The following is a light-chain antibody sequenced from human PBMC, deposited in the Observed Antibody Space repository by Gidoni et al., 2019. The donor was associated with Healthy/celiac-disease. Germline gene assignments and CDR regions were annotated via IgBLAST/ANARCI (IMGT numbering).Light chain of an antibody. J-gene: IGKJ2*01. CDR3: LQHDNSPYT. CDR1: QGLYDD. CDR2: EAT. Sequence: ESPLTQSPAFMSATTGDKVNIACKASQGLYDDMNWYQQKPGQAALFIIQEATTTLPGIPARFSGSGYGTDFTLTINNIESEDAAYYFCLQHDNSPYTFGQGTKLEIK. V-gene: IGKV5-2*01.